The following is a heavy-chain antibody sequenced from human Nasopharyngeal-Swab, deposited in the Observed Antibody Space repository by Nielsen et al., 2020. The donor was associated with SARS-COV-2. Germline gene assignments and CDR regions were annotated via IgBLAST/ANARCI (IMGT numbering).Heavy chain of an antibody. CDR2: ISSSSYI. CDR3: ARYDYIWGSLYGMDV. CDR1: GFTFSSYS. J-gene: IGHJ6*02. D-gene: IGHD3-16*01. Sequence: GESLKISCAASGFTFSSYSMNWVRQAPGKGLEWVSSISSSSYIYYADSVKGRFTISRDNAKNSLYLQMNSLRAEDTAVYYCARYDYIWGSLYGMDVWGQGTTVTVSS. V-gene: IGHV3-21*01.